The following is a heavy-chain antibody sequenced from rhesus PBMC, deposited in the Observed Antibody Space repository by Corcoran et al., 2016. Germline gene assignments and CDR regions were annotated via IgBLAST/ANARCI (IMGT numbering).Heavy chain of an antibody. CDR1: GGSISSNY. Sequence: QLQLQESGPGLVKPSETLSLTCAVSGGSISSNYWSWIRQPPGKGLEGIGRISGSGGSNAYNPSLKSRVTISTDTSKTQFSLKLTSVTAADTAVYYCARGSSVLYNRFGVWGAGVLVTVSS. CDR2: ISGSGGSN. CDR3: ARGSSVLYNRFGV. J-gene: IGHJ5-1*01. V-gene: IGHV4-173*01. D-gene: IGHD4-29*01.